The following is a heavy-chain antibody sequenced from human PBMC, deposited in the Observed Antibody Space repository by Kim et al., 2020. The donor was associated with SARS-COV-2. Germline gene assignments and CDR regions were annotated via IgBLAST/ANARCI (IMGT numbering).Heavy chain of an antibody. D-gene: IGHD6-19*01. Sequence: DSVKGRFTISRDNSENTMYLEMNSLRAEDTAVYFCAKDDRRVTGTALYFDYWSRGTLVAVSS. J-gene: IGHJ4*02. V-gene: IGHV3-23*03. CDR3: AKDDRRVTGTALYFDY.